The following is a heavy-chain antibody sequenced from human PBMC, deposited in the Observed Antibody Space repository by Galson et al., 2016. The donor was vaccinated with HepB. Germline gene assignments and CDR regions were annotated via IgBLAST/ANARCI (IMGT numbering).Heavy chain of an antibody. V-gene: IGHV1-46*01. CDR1: GYTFTNYY. CDR2: INPSGGTT. Sequence: SVKVSCKASGYTFTNYYMHWVRQAPGQGLEWMGIINPSGGTTTYAQKFQGSVTMTRDTSTTTVYMELSSLRSADTAVDYCARGADSGYDLGDYWGQGTLVTVSS. CDR3: ARGADSGYDLGDY. J-gene: IGHJ4*02. D-gene: IGHD5-12*01.